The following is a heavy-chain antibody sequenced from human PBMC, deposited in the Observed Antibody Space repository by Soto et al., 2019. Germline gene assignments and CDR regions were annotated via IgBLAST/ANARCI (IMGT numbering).Heavy chain of an antibody. V-gene: IGHV3-15*01. J-gene: IGHJ6*03. D-gene: IGHD3-10*01. Sequence: GGSLRLSCAASGFTISNAWMSWVRQAPGKGLEWVGRIKSKTDGGTTDYAAPVKGRFTISRDDSKNTLYLQMNSLKTEDTAVYYCTRYYYGSGSLKRKYYYYYYMDVWGKGTTVTVSS. CDR2: IKSKTDGGTT. CDR1: GFTISNAW. CDR3: TRYYYGSGSLKRKYYYYYYMDV.